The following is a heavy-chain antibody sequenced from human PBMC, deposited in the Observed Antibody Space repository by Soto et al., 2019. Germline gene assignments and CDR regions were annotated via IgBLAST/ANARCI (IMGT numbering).Heavy chain of an antibody. CDR3: ARVTSGYRPHFEY. V-gene: IGHV4-59*01. J-gene: IGHJ4*02. CDR1: GGSLSSYY. CDR2: IYYSGST. Sequence: QVQLQESGPGLVKPSETLSLTCTVSGGSLSSYYWSWIRQPPGKGLECIGYIYYSGSTNYKPSLKSRATISVDTSKNQFSRKLSSVTAADTAVYYCARVTSGYRPHFEYWGQGTLVTVSS. D-gene: IGHD3-3*01.